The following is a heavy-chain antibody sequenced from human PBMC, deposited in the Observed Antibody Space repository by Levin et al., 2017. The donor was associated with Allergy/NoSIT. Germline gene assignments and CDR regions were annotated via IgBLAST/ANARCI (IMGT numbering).Heavy chain of an antibody. CDR1: GFTFSSYP. D-gene: IGHD6-19*01. J-gene: IGHJ4*02. CDR2: ISYNGSNK. V-gene: IGHV3-30-3*01. CDR3: ARGENSSSWSYDYFDY. Sequence: LSLTCAASGFTFSSYPIHWVRQPPGKGLEWVAVISYNGSNKYYADSVKGRFTISRDNSKNTLYLQMNSLRTEDTAVYYCARGENSSSWSYDYFDYWGQGTLVTVSS.